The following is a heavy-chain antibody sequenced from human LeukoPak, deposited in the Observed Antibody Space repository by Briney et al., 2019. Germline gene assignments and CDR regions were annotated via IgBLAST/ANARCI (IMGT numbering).Heavy chain of an antibody. J-gene: IGHJ3*02. CDR3: ARALVAEGHAFDI. CDR2: IYSSGST. V-gene: IGHV3-66*01. Sequence: PGGTLRLSCAASGGTISSNYRSWVRQAPGKGLEWVGCIYSSGSTNYKDSVKGRVTISRDKSKNTRYLQMNSVRAEDTAVYYCARALVAEGHAFDIWGQGTMVTVSS. D-gene: IGHD3-9*01. CDR1: GGTISSNY.